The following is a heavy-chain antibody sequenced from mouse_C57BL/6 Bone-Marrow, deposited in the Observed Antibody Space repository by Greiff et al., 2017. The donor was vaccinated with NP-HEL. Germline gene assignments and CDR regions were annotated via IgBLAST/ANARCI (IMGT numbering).Heavy chain of an antibody. CDR1: GYTFTSYW. CDR2: IHPNSGST. Sequence: QVQLQQPGAELVKPGASVKLSCKASGYTFTSYWMHWVKQRPGQGLEWIGMIHPNSGSTNYNEKFKSKATLTVDKSSSTAYMQLSSLTSEDSAVYYCARRDSYDEGHAMDYWGQGTSVTVSS. D-gene: IGHD2-12*01. J-gene: IGHJ4*01. V-gene: IGHV1-64*01. CDR3: ARRDSYDEGHAMDY.